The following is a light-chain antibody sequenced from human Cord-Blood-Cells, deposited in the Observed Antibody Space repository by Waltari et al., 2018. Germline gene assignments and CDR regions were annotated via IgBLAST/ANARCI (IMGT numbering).Light chain of an antibody. CDR2: DVS. V-gene: IGLV2-11*01. J-gene: IGLJ1*01. CDR3: CSYAGSYTYV. CDR1: SSDVGGYNY. Sequence: QSALTQPRSVSGSPGQSVTISCTGTSSDVGGYNYVSWYQQHPGKAPKLMIYDVSKRPSGVPDRCSGSKSGTTASLTISGLQAEDEADYYCCSYAGSYTYVFGTGTKVTVL.